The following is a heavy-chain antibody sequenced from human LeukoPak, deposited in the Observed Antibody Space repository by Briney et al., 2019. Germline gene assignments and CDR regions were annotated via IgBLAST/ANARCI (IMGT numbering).Heavy chain of an antibody. J-gene: IGHJ6*02. D-gene: IGHD6-13*01. CDR3: ARDRTRSWDYYYGMDV. V-gene: IGHV3-11*04. CDR1: GFTFSDYY. Sequence: PGGSLRLSCAASGFTFSDYYMSWIRQAPGKGLEWVSYISSSGSTIYYADSVKGRFTISRDNAKNSLYLQMNSLRAEDTAVYYCARDRTRSWDYYYGMDVWGQGTTVTVSS. CDR2: ISSSGSTI.